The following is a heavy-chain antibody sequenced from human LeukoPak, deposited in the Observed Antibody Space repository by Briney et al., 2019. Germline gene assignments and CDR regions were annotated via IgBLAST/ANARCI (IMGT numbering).Heavy chain of an antibody. Sequence: GRSLRLSCAASGFTFDDYAMHCVRQAPGKGLEWVSGISWNSDNIGYADSVKGRFTISGDNAKNSLYLQMNSLRAEDTALYYCAKDVDSFYYYGMDVWGQGTTVTVSS. J-gene: IGHJ6*02. CDR1: GFTFDDYA. D-gene: IGHD5-18*01. CDR3: AKDVDSFYYYGMDV. CDR2: ISWNSDNI. V-gene: IGHV3-9*01.